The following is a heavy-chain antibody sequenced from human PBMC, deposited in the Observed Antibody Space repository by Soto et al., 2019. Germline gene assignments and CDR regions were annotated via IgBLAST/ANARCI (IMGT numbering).Heavy chain of an antibody. Sequence: SETPSLTCTVCGGSISSGGYYWSWIRQHPGKGLEWIGYIYYSGSTYYNPSLKSRVTISVDTSKNQFSLKLSSVTAADTAVYYCARESVATIRAVGYWGQGTLVTVSS. J-gene: IGHJ4*02. CDR2: IYYSGST. V-gene: IGHV4-31*03. CDR1: GGSISSGGYY. D-gene: IGHD5-12*01. CDR3: ARESVATIRAVGY.